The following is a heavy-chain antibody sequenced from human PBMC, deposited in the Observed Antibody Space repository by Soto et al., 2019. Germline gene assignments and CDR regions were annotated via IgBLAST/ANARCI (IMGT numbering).Heavy chain of an antibody. CDR1: GFTVSSNY. Sequence: PGGSLRLSCAASGFTVSSNYMSWVRQAPGKGLEWVSVIYSGGSTYYADSVKGRFTISRDNSKNTLYLQMNSLRAEDTAVYYCARDPSGMTSDWFDPWGQGTLVTVSS. CDR2: IYSGGST. D-gene: IGHD4-17*01. CDR3: ARDPSGMTSDWFDP. V-gene: IGHV3-66*01. J-gene: IGHJ5*02.